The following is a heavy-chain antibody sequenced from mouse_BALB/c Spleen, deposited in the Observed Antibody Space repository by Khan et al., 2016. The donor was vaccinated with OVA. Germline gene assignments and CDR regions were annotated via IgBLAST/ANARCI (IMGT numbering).Heavy chain of an antibody. J-gene: IGHJ3*01. V-gene: IGHV1S137*01. CDR3: VIGGNFAY. CDR2: ISTNYGDA. Sequence: QVRLQQSGAELVRPGVSVKISCKASGYTFTDYAMHWVKQRHAKNLEWIGVISTNYGDADYSQKFQGKASMTVARSSSTVYMDLARLTSEDSAIYYCVIGGNFAYWVHGPLVSVSA. D-gene: IGHD1-1*02. CDR1: GYTFTDYA.